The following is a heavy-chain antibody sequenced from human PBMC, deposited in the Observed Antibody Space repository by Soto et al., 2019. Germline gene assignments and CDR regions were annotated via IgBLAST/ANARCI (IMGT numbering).Heavy chain of an antibody. CDR3: ARDGYCSGGSCYSAFDY. V-gene: IGHV3-33*01. D-gene: IGHD2-15*01. CDR2: IWYDGSNK. Sequence: GGSLRLSCAASGFTFSSYGMHWVRQAPGKGLEWVAVIWYDGSNKYYADSVKGRFTISRDNSKNTLYLQMNSLRAEDTAVYYCARDGYCSGGSCYSAFDYWGQGTLVTVSS. CDR1: GFTFSSYG. J-gene: IGHJ4*02.